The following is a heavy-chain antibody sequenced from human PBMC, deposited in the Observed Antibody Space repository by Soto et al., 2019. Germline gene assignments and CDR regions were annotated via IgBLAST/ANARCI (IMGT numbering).Heavy chain of an antibody. D-gene: IGHD7-27*01. CDR1: GFTFSSYA. CDR2: ISGSGNYI. Sequence: PGGSLRLSCAASGFTFSSYAMRWVRQAPGKGLEWVSSISGSGNYIYYAASVKGRFTISRDNSKKTLYLQMNSLRAEDTAVYYCTKDENWAFGFWGQGSLVTVSS. CDR3: TKDENWAFGF. V-gene: IGHV3-23*01. J-gene: IGHJ4*02.